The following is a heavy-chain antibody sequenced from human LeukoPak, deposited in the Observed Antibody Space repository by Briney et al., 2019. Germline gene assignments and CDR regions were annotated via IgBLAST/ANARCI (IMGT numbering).Heavy chain of an antibody. CDR1: GFTFSSYG. V-gene: IGHV3-48*01. CDR2: ISSSSSTI. J-gene: IGHJ4*02. CDR3: ARDRSTGYY. Sequence: GGSLRLSCAASGFTFSSYGMHWVRQAPGKGLEWVSYISSSSSTIYYADSVKGRFTISRDNAKNSLYLQMNSLRAEDTAVYYCARDRSTGYYWGQGTLVTDSS.